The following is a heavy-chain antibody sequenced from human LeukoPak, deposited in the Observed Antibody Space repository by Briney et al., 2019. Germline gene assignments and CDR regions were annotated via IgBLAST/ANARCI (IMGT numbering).Heavy chain of an antibody. J-gene: IGHJ6*03. D-gene: IGHD3-22*01. Sequence: PGGSLRLSCTASGFKFDDYDMSWVRQVPGKGLEWVSGITWNGDKTGYADSVRGRFAISRDNTKKSLYLQMSSLRAEDTALYYCARGSYYDWYYYMDVWGKGTTVTVSS. V-gene: IGHV3-20*04. CDR2: ITWNGDKT. CDR1: GFKFDDYD. CDR3: ARGSYYDWYYYMDV.